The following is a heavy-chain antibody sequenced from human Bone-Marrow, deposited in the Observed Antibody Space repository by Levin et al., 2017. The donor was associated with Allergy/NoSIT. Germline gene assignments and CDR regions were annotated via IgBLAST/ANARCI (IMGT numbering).Heavy chain of an antibody. J-gene: IGHJ4*02. V-gene: IGHV3-74*01. CDR1: GFTLSNYW. Sequence: GGSLRLSCVASGFTLSNYWMHWVRQAPGKGLVWVSSVNRDGTSTYYVGSVKGRFSSSRDNAKNTLYLQMNSLRAEDTAVYYCARDESSIDSKRGFDSWGQGTLVTVSP. D-gene: IGHD3-22*01. CDR3: ARDESSIDSKRGFDS. CDR2: VNRDGTST.